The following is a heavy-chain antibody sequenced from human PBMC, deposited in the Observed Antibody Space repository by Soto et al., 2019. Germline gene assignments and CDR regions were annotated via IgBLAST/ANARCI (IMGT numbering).Heavy chain of an antibody. CDR3: ARAPKIAVAGVDY. V-gene: IGHV3-33*01. Sequence: QVQLVESGGGVVQPGRSLRLSCAASGFTFSSYGMHWVRQAPGKGLEWVAVIWYDGSNKYYADSVKGRFTISRDNSKNTLYLQMNSLRAEDTAVNYCARAPKIAVAGVDYWGQGTLVTVSS. CDR1: GFTFSSYG. D-gene: IGHD6-19*01. J-gene: IGHJ4*02. CDR2: IWYDGSNK.